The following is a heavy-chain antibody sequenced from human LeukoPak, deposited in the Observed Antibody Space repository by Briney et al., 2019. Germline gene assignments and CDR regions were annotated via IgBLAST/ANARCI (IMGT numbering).Heavy chain of an antibody. CDR1: GGSITSHY. V-gene: IGHV4-4*07. CDR2: IYTSGST. CDR3: ARDGGSSWSNYYYYYMDV. D-gene: IGHD6-13*01. J-gene: IGHJ6*03. Sequence: SETLSLTCTVPGGSITSHYWSWIRQPAGKGLEWIGRIYTSGSTNYNPSLKSRVTMSVDTSKNQFSLKPSSVTAADTAVYYCARDGGSSWSNYYYYYMDVWGKGTTVTISS.